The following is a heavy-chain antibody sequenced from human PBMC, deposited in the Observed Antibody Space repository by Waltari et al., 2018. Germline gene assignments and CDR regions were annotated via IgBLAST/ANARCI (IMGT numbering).Heavy chain of an antibody. Sequence: QVQLVQSGAEVKKPGASVKVSCKVSGYTLHDLSMHWGRQAPGQGLEWMGGFDPEDGETIYAQNFQGRVTMSEDTSTDTAYMELSSLRSEDTAVYYCATRIAYYYDSSGYYFNYWGQGSLVTVSS. J-gene: IGHJ4*02. CDR2: FDPEDGET. CDR3: ATRIAYYYDSSGYYFNY. V-gene: IGHV1-24*01. CDR1: GYTLHDLS. D-gene: IGHD3-22*01.